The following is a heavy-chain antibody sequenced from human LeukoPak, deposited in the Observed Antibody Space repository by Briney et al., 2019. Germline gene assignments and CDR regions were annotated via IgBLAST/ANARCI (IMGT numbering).Heavy chain of an antibody. J-gene: IGHJ4*02. V-gene: IGHV4-59*12. CDR2: IYNSGST. CDR3: ARRKRWLQFPFDY. D-gene: IGHD5-24*01. Sequence: SETLSLTCTVSGGSISGYFWSWIRQPPGKGLELIGYIYNSGSTNYNPSLKSRVTISIDTSKNQFSLKVNSVTAADTAVYYCARRKRWLQFPFDYWGQGTLVTVSS. CDR1: GGSISGYF.